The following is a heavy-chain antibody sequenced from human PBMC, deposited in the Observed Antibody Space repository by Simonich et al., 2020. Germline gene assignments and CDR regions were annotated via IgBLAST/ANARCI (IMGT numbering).Heavy chain of an antibody. D-gene: IGHD1-26*01. V-gene: IGHV3-21*01. Sequence: EVQLVESGGGLVKPGGSLRLSCAASGFTFSSCSRNWVRQDPGKGLGWVSSISSSSSYIYYADSVKGRFTISRDNAKNSLYLQMNSLRAEDTAVYYCARGIVGASGAFDIWGQGTMVTVSS. CDR3: ARGIVGASGAFDI. CDR2: ISSSSSYI. J-gene: IGHJ3*02. CDR1: GFTFSSCS.